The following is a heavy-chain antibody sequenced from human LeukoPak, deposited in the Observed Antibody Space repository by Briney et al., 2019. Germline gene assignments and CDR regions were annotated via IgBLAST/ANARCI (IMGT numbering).Heavy chain of an antibody. Sequence: GGSLRLSCVASGFTFSSYEMNWVRQAPGKGLEWVSYISSSGSTTYSADSVKGRFTISRDNAKNSLYLQMNSLRAEDTAVYYCARDSYDSSGYGWGQGTLVTVSS. J-gene: IGHJ4*02. D-gene: IGHD3-22*01. V-gene: IGHV3-48*03. CDR1: GFTFSSYE. CDR2: ISSSGSTT. CDR3: ARDSYDSSGYG.